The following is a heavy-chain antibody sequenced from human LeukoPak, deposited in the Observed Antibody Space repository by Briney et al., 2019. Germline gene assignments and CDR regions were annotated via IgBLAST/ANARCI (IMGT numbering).Heavy chain of an antibody. J-gene: IGHJ4*02. CDR3: AKGYYDSSGYWY. V-gene: IGHV3-23*01. Sequence: GSLRLSCAASGFTFSSYAMSWVRQAPGKGLEWVSAISGSGGSTYYADSVKGRFTISRDSSKNTLYLQMNSLRAEDTAVYYCAKGYYDSSGYWYWGQGTLVTVSS. CDR1: GFTFSSYA. CDR2: ISGSGGST. D-gene: IGHD3-22*01.